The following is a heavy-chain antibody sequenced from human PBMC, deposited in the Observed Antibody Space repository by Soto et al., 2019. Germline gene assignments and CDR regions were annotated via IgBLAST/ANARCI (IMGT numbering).Heavy chain of an antibody. CDR3: ARARVTVTTFHYGMDV. V-gene: IGHV1-69*13. D-gene: IGHD4-17*01. CDR1: GGTFSSYA. Sequence: GASVKVSCKASGGTFSSYAISWVRQAPGQGLEWMGGIIPIFGTANYAQKFQGRVTITADESTSTAYMELSSLRSEDTAVYYCARARVTVTTFHYGMDVWGQGTTVTVSS. J-gene: IGHJ6*02. CDR2: IIPIFGTA.